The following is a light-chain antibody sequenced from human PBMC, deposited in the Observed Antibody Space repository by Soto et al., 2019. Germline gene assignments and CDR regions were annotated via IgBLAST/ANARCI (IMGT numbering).Light chain of an antibody. V-gene: IGKV3-15*01. CDR2: AAS. CDR1: QSVSNY. Sequence: DILMTQSPASLSVSPGERATITCLASQSVSNYLTWYQQKPGQAPRLLIYAASTRESGIPARFSGSGSGTEFTLTISSLQSEDFAVYYCQQYNNWSSTFGQGTKVDI. J-gene: IGKJ1*01. CDR3: QQYNNWSST.